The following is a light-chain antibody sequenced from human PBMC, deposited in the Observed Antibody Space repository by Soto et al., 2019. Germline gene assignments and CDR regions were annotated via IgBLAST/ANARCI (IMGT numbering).Light chain of an antibody. Sequence: DIVLTQSPGTLSLSPGESATLSCKASESVYINSFAWYQQKPGQPPRLLIYGASTRATGIPDRFSGSGSGTDFVLNINRLKVEDFGVYYCQQYGGSPFTFGPGTRVDIK. CDR1: ESVYINS. V-gene: IGKV3-20*01. CDR3: QQYGGSPFT. CDR2: GAS. J-gene: IGKJ3*01.